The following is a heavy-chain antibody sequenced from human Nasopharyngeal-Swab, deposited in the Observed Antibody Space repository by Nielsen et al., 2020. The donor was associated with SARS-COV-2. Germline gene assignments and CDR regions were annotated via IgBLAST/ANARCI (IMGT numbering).Heavy chain of an antibody. D-gene: IGHD5-18*01. V-gene: IGHV3-21*04. CDR1: GFTFSSYS. CDR3: AKADTAMVGYNWFDP. J-gene: IGHJ5*02. CDR2: ISSSSSYI. Sequence: GGSLRLSCAASGFTFSSYSMNWVRQAPGKGLEWVSSISSSSSYIYYADSVKGRFTISRDNAKNSLYLQMNSLRAEDTAVYYCAKADTAMVGYNWFDPWGQGTLVTVSS.